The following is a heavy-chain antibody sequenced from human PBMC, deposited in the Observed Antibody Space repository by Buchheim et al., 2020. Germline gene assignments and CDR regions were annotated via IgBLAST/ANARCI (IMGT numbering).Heavy chain of an antibody. D-gene: IGHD3-3*01. V-gene: IGHV4-34*01. CDR3: ARGLAYYDFWSGYSGHTNWFDP. CDR1: GGSFSGYY. Sequence: QVQLQQWGAGLLKPSETLSLTCAVYGGSFSGYYWSWIRQPPGKGLEWIGEINHSGSTNYNPSLKSRVTIPVDTSKHQFSLKLSSVTAADTAVYYCARGLAYYDFWSGYSGHTNWFDPWGQGTL. CDR2: INHSGST. J-gene: IGHJ5*02.